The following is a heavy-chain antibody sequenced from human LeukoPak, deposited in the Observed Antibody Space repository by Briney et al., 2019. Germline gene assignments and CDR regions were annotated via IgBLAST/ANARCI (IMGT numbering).Heavy chain of an antibody. CDR2: IYPGDSDT. V-gene: IGHV5-51*01. CDR3: ARHGLDYSDFRRGWFDP. Sequence: GESLKISCKGSGYSFATYWIAWVRQMPGKGLEWMGIIYPGDSDTRYSPSFQGQVTISADKSISTAYLQWSSLKASDTAMYYCARHGLDYSDFRRGWFDPWGQGTLVTVSS. D-gene: IGHD4-11*01. CDR1: GYSFATYW. J-gene: IGHJ5*02.